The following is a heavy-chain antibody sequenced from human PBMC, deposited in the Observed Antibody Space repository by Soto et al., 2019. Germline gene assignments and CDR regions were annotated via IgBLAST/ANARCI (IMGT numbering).Heavy chain of an antibody. CDR1: GGSISSGGYY. J-gene: IGHJ1*01. D-gene: IGHD4-17*01. V-gene: IGHV4-31*03. CDR3: AREYGGPFQH. Sequence: QVQLQESGPGLVKPSQTLSLTCTVAGGSISSGGYYWSWIRQHPGKGLEWSGYIFYSGSTYYNPSLKSRVTISADTSKNQFSLKLSSVTAADTVVYYCAREYGGPFQHWGQVTLVTVSS. CDR2: IFYSGST.